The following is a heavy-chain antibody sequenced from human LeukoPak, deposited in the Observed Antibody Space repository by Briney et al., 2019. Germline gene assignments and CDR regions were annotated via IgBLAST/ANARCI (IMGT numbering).Heavy chain of an antibody. J-gene: IGHJ4*02. V-gene: IGHV3-7*04. D-gene: IGHD5-24*01. CDR3: TRVGYIDEGIDY. CDR1: GFPFSSYW. CDR2: IKQDGSKK. Sequence: GGSLRLSCVASGFPFSSYWMTWVRQAPGKGPEWVANIKQDGSKKSYVDSVKGRFTISRDNAKNSLYLQMNSLRAEDTAIYYCTRVGYIDEGIDYWGQGTLVTVSS.